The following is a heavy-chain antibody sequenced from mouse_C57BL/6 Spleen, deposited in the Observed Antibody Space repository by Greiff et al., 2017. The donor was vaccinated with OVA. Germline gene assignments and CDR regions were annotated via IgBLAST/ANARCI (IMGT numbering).Heavy chain of an antibody. CDR1: GFTFSSYA. CDR3: AREEIAGGFDY. CDR2: ISDGGSYT. Sequence: EVQLVESGGGLVKPGGSLKLSCAASGFTFSSYAMSWVRQTPEKRLEWVATISDGGSYTYYPDNVKGRFTISRDNAKNNLYLQMSHLKSEDTAMYYCAREEIAGGFDYWGQGTTLTVSS. J-gene: IGHJ2*01. V-gene: IGHV5-4*01.